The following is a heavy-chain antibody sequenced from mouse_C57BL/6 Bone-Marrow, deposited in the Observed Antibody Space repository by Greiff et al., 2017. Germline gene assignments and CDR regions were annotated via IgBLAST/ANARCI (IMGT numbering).Heavy chain of an antibody. CDR1: GFTFSSYG. J-gene: IGHJ2*01. CDR3: ARQGTGTDY. CDR2: ISSGGSYT. V-gene: IGHV5-6*01. Sequence: EVKLMESGGDLVKPGGSLKLSCAASGFTFSSYGMSWVRQTPDKRLEWVATISSGGSYTSYPDSVKGRFTISRDNAKNTLYLQMSSLKSEDTAMYYCARQGTGTDYWGQGTTLTVSS. D-gene: IGHD4-1*01.